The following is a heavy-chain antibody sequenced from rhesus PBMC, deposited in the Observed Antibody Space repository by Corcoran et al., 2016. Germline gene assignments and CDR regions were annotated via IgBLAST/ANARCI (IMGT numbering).Heavy chain of an antibody. CDR2: NSWDGGST. CDR3: AKDITGGLPRRFDY. CDR1: GFTFDDYA. D-gene: IGHD2-15*01. V-gene: IGHV3-201*01. Sequence: EVQLVESGGGVVQPGGSLRLSCAALGFTFDDYAIHWVRHSPGKGLEWVSANSWDGGSTGYADAVKGRFTISRDNAKNSLYLQMDRLRAEDTALYYCAKDITGGLPRRFDYWGQGVLVTVSS. J-gene: IGHJ4*01.